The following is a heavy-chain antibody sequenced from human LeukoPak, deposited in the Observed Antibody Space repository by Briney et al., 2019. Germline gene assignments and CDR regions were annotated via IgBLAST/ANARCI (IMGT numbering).Heavy chain of an antibody. J-gene: IGHJ5*02. V-gene: IGHV1-69*13. CDR2: IIPIFGTA. CDR3: ARGANYYGSANNWFDP. D-gene: IGHD3-10*01. Sequence: SVKVSCKASGGTFSSYAISWVRQAPGQGLEWMGGIIPIFGTANYAQKFQGRVTITADESTSTAYMELSSLRSEDTAVYYCARGANYYGSANNWFDPWGQGTLVTVPS. CDR1: GGTFSSYA.